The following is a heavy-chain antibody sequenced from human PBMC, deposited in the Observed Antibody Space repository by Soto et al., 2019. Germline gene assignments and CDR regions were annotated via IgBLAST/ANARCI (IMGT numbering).Heavy chain of an antibody. J-gene: IGHJ6*02. Sequence: QVQLVQSGDEVKKPGASVKVSCKASGYIFVNYGIAWVRQAPRQGLEWMGWISPYTGNTHSASKVQGRLTMTTDTSTSTAYIDLGSLTSHDTAVYYCGMVDNYVTPTPQDVWGQGTTVTVSS. CDR1: GYIFVNYG. D-gene: IGHD3-16*01. CDR3: GMVDNYVTPTPQDV. V-gene: IGHV1-18*01. CDR2: ISPYTGNT.